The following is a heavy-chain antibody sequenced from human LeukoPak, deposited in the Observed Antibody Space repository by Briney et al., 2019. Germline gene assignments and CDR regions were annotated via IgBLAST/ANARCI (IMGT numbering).Heavy chain of an antibody. CDR2: ISSSSSYI. Sequence: QTGGSLRLSCAASGFTFSSYSMNWVRQAPGKGLEWVSSISSSSSYIYYADSVKGRFTISRDNAKNSLYLQMNSLRAEDTAVYYCARDGAGDGYLRRWGQGTLVTVSS. J-gene: IGHJ4*02. CDR1: GFTFSSYS. CDR3: ARDGAGDGYLRR. D-gene: IGHD5-24*01. V-gene: IGHV3-21*01.